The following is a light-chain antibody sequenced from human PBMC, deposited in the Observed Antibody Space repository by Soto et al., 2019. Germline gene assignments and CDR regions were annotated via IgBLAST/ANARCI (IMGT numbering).Light chain of an antibody. CDR2: DVT. CDR3: SSYTTTSTVV. CDR1: SSDVGGYNY. Sequence: QSALTQPASVSGSPGQSITISCTGTSSDVGGYNYVSWYQHHPGKAPKLMIYDVTNRPSGVSNRFSGSKSGNTASLTISGVQSEDEASYYCSSYTTTSTVVFGGVTQLTV. J-gene: IGLJ2*01. V-gene: IGLV2-14*03.